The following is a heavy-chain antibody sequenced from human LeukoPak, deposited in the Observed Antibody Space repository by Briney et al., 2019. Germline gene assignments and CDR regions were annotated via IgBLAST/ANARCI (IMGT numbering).Heavy chain of an antibody. CDR1: GYTFTSYD. CDR2: MNPNSGNT. CDR3: ARAYVSYYYGSGSYQYDY. V-gene: IGHV1-8*01. D-gene: IGHD3-10*01. Sequence: ASVKVSCKASGYTFTSYDINWVRQATGQGLEWMGWMNPNSGNTGYAQKFQGRVTMTRNTSISTAYMELSSLRSEDTAVYYCARAYVSYYYGSGSYQYDYWGQGTLVTVSS. J-gene: IGHJ4*02.